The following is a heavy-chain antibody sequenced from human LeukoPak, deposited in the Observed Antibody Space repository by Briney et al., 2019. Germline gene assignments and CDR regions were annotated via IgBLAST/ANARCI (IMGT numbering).Heavy chain of an antibody. CDR3: AKDIGWASAAINSIGVSFDY. Sequence: GGSLRLSCAASGFTFSSYGMHWVRQAPGKGLEWVAFIRYDGSNKHYAHSVKGRFTISRDNSKNTLYLQMNSLRAEDTAVYYCAKDIGWASAAINSIGVSFDYWGQGTLVTVSS. V-gene: IGHV3-30*02. CDR2: IRYDGSNK. J-gene: IGHJ4*02. D-gene: IGHD2-2*01. CDR1: GFTFSSYG.